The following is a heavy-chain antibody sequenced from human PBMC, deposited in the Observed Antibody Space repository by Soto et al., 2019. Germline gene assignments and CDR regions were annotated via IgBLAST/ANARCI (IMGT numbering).Heavy chain of an antibody. CDR3: ARGPHIAAAGTVFDY. CDR2: INHSGST. Sequence: SDTLSLTFXVYGGSFSGYYCIWIPPPPGKGLEWIGEINHSGSTNYNPSLKSRVTISVDTSKNQFSLKLSSVTAADTAVYYCARGPHIAAAGTVFDYWGQGTLVTVSS. V-gene: IGHV4-34*01. D-gene: IGHD6-13*01. J-gene: IGHJ4*02. CDR1: GGSFSGYY.